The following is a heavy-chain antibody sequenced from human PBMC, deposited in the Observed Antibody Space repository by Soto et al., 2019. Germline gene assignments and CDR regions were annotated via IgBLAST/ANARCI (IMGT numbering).Heavy chain of an antibody. J-gene: IGHJ4*02. Sequence: QVQLQESGPGLVKPSETLSLTCRVSGGSMSGYYWSWIRQAPGKGLEWIGYVYYTGSTTYNPSLQSRVTISVDTSNTQFSLSLRLATAADTAVYFCARSIAVPSSHIDHWSQGLRVTVSS. CDR3: ARSIAVPSSHIDH. V-gene: IGHV4-59*01. CDR1: GGSMSGYY. D-gene: IGHD6-19*01. CDR2: VYYTGST.